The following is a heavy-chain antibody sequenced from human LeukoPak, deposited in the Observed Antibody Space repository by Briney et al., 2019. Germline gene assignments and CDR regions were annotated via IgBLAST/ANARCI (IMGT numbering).Heavy chain of an antibody. J-gene: IGHJ6*02. Sequence: TLSLTCTVSGGSISSGSYYWSWIRQPAGKGLEWIGRIYTSGSTNYNPSLKSRVTISVDTSKNQFSLKLSSVTAADTAVYYCARENDFWSGYFYGMDVWGQGTTVTVSS. V-gene: IGHV4-61*02. D-gene: IGHD3-3*01. CDR2: IYTSGST. CDR1: GGSISSGSYY. CDR3: ARENDFWSGYFYGMDV.